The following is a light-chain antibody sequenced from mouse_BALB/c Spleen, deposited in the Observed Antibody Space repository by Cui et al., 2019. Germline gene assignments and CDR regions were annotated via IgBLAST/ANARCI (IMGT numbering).Light chain of an antibody. CDR2: RAS. V-gene: IGKV3-9*01. CDR3: MQSMEDPLT. Sequence: DLVLPQSPASLAVSLVLRAPISCLATQLLSFSGTGLMHWYQQTPGQPPKLLIYRASILESGVPARFSGSGSESVFTLTIEPVVEDDAAMYYCMQSMEDPLTFGDGTKLERK. J-gene: IGKJ5*01. CDR1: QLLSFSGTGL.